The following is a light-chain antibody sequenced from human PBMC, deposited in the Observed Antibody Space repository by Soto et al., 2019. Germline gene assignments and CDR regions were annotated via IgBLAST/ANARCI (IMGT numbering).Light chain of an antibody. J-gene: IGLJ1*01. V-gene: IGLV2-23*01. CDR3: CSYAGSTTYV. Sequence: QSVLTQPASETGYPGQAITISNTGTSRDVGSYDLVSWYQHHPGKAPKLMIYEGTKRPSGVSNRFSGSKSGNTASLAISGLQAEDEADYYCCSYAGSTTYVCGTGTKVTVL. CDR1: SRDVGSYDL. CDR2: EGT.